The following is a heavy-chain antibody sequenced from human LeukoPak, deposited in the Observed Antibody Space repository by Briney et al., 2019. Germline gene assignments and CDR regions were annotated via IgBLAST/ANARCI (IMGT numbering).Heavy chain of an antibody. CDR2: INPNSGGT. V-gene: IGHV1-2*06. J-gene: IGHJ4*02. CDR3: AIGTPELGIFDY. Sequence: ASVKVSCKASGYTFIDYYMQWVRQAPGQGLEWMGRINPNSGGTDYAQKFQGRVTMTRDTSISTAYMELSSLRSDDTAVYHCAIGTPELGIFDYWGQGTLVTVSS. D-gene: IGHD1-1*01. CDR1: GYTFIDYY.